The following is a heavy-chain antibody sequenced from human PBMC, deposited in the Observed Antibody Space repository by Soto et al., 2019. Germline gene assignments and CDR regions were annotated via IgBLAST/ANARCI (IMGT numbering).Heavy chain of an antibody. Sequence: SVKVSCKASGGTFSSYAISWVRQAPGQGLEWMGGVIPIFGTANYAQKFQGRVTITADESTSTAYMELSSLRSEDTAVYYCARAYYYDSSGDAWFDPWGQGTLVTAPQ. CDR2: VIPIFGTA. J-gene: IGHJ5*02. V-gene: IGHV1-69*13. D-gene: IGHD3-22*01. CDR3: ARAYYYDSSGDAWFDP. CDR1: GGTFSSYA.